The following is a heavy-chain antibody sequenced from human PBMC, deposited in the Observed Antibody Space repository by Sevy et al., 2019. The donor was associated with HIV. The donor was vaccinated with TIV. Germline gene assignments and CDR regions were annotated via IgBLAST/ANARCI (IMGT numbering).Heavy chain of an antibody. Sequence: GGSLRLSCAGTGFTFSGYYMGWFRQAPGRGLEWLSYISNSGTTMSDADSVKGRFTISRDNAKNSLFLQMNSLRAEDMAVYYCARARGSYSFDYWGRGALVTVSS. CDR1: GFTFSGYY. CDR3: ARARGSYSFDY. V-gene: IGHV3-11*01. CDR2: ISNSGTTM. D-gene: IGHD1-26*01. J-gene: IGHJ4*02.